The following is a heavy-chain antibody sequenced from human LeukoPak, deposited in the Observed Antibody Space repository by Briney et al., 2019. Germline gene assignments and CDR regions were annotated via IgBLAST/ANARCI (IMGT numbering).Heavy chain of an antibody. V-gene: IGHV4-59*01. Sequence: SETLSLTCTVSGGSISSYYWRWIRQPPGKGLVWIGYIYYSGSTNYNPSLKSRVTISVDTSKNQFSLKLSSVTAADTAVYYCARRTTDDAFDIWGQGTMVTVSS. J-gene: IGHJ3*02. CDR2: IYYSGST. CDR3: ARRTTDDAFDI. CDR1: GGSISSYY. D-gene: IGHD2/OR15-2a*01.